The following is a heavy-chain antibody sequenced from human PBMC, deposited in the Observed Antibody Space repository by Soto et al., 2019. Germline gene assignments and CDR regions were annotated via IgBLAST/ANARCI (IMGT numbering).Heavy chain of an antibody. V-gene: IGHV3-30*03. Sequence: PGGSLRLSCAASGFTFSSYGMHWVRQAPGKGLEWVAVISYDGSNKYYADSVKGRFTISRDNSKNTLYLQMNSLRAEDTAVYYCAATEVDPWGQGTLVTVSS. CDR1: GFTFSSYG. J-gene: IGHJ5*02. CDR2: ISYDGSNK. D-gene: IGHD1-26*01. CDR3: AATEVDP.